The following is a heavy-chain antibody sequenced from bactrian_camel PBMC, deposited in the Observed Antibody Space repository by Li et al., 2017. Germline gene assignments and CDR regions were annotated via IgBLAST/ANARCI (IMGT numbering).Heavy chain of an antibody. CDR3: AARNSGGMGYSITDLSWSDSRQYNY. CDR2: IRTGIRST. Sequence: VQLVVSGGGSVQAGGSLRLSCTVSEFSYSTGFMAWFRQTPGKEREGVAAIRTGIRSTYYSDSVKGRFTIALDNTNRTVYLQLNSLKLADTAMYYCAARNSGGMGYSITDLSWSDSRQYNYWGQGTQVTVS. D-gene: IGHD5*01. V-gene: IGHV3S31*01. J-gene: IGHJ4*01. CDR1: EFSYSTGF.